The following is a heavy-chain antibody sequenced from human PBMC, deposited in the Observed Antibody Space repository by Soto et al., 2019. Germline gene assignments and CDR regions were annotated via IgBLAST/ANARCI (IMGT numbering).Heavy chain of an antibody. V-gene: IGHV3-74*01. J-gene: IGHJ4*02. Sequence: PGGSLRLSCAVSGFSLNNYWMHWVRQRPGKGLVWVARIYRDGTTSYADSVKGRFTISRDNAKNTVSLQMNSPKDEDTAVYYCMRGNTGYGNFDYWGQGTLVTVSS. CDR1: GFSLNNYW. CDR2: IYRDGTT. D-gene: IGHD5-12*01. CDR3: MRGNTGYGNFDY.